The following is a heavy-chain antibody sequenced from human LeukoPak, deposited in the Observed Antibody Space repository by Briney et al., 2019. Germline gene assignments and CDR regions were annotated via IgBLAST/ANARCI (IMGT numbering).Heavy chain of an antibody. CDR2: ISAYNGNT. CDR1: GYTFTSYY. CDR3: ARQLAYYDFWSVYY. V-gene: IGHV1-18*04. J-gene: IGHJ4*02. D-gene: IGHD3-3*01. Sequence: ASVKVSCKASGYTFTSYYMHWVRQAPGQGLEWMGWISAYNGNTNYAQKLQGRVTMTTDTSTSTAYMELRSLRSDDTAVYYCARQLAYYDFWSVYYWGQGTLVTVSS.